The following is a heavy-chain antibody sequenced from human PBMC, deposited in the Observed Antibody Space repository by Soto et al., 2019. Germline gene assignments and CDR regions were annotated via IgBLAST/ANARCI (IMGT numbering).Heavy chain of an antibody. V-gene: IGHV3-23*01. CDR1: GFTFSSYA. Sequence: GSLRLSCVASGFTFSSYAMSWVRQAPGKGLEWVSAISGSGGSTYYADSVKGRFTISRDNSKNTLFLQMNSLRAEDTAVYYCANSPDTAMDSFDYWGQGTLVTVSS. CDR2: ISGSGGST. J-gene: IGHJ4*02. D-gene: IGHD5-18*01. CDR3: ANSPDTAMDSFDY.